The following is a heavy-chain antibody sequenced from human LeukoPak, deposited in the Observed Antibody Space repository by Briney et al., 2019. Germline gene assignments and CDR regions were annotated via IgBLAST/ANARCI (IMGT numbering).Heavy chain of an antibody. Sequence: GSSVKVSCKASGGTFSSYAISWVRQAPGQGLEWMGGIIPIFGTANYAQKFQGRVTITTDESTSTAYMELSSLRSEDTAVYYCARERSSWSSDAFDIWGQGTMVTVSS. J-gene: IGHJ3*02. CDR3: ARERSSWSSDAFDI. D-gene: IGHD6-13*01. CDR2: IIPIFGTA. CDR1: GGTFSSYA. V-gene: IGHV1-69*05.